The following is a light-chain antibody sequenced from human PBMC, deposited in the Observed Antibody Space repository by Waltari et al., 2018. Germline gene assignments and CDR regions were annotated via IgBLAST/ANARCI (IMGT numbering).Light chain of an antibody. V-gene: IGKV1-27*01. CDR2: AAS. CDR3: QKYNRAPRT. Sequence: DIQLPHSPSSLSASPGPRVPIGCRASQDIGDSLAWYQQKPGKAPKLLIYAASTLHSGVPSRFSGSASGTDFTLTISSLQPEDVATYYCQKYNRAPRTFGQGTYVEIK. CDR1: QDIGDS. J-gene: IGKJ1*01.